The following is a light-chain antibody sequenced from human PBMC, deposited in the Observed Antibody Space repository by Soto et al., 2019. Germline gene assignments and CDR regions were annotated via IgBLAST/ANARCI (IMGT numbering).Light chain of an antibody. CDR1: QSISSD. CDR2: SAS. V-gene: IGKV1-39*01. Sequence: DIQMTQSPSSLSASVGDRVTITCRASQSISSDLNRYQRKQGKTPKLHIYSASSLQSGVPSRFSGSGSGTDYTLTISSLQSEDFATYYCQQLRMYPSTFGGGTKVDIK. J-gene: IGKJ4*01. CDR3: QQLRMYPST.